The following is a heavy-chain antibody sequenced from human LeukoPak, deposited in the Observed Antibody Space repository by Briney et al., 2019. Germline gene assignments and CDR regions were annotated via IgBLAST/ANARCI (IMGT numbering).Heavy chain of an antibody. CDR3: ARSNNDGDYLGVGFDY. CDR1: GYTFSSYA. V-gene: IGHV7-4-1*02. D-gene: IGHD4-17*01. CDR2: INTNTGNP. Sequence: ASVKVSCKASGYTFSSYAMNWVRQAPGQGLEWMGWINTNTGNPTYPQGFTGRFVFSLDTSVSTAYLQISSLQAEDTAVYYCARSNNDGDYLGVGFDYWGQGTLVTVSS. J-gene: IGHJ4*02.